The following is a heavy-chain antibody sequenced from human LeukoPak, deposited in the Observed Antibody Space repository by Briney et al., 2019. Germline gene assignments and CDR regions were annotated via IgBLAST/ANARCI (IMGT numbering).Heavy chain of an antibody. CDR1: GGSISSYY. D-gene: IGHD3-22*01. Sequence: SETLSLTCTVSGGSISSYYWSWIRQPPGKGLEWIGYIYYSGSTNYNPSLKSRVTISVDTSKNQFPLKLSSVTAADTAVYYCARGGFGRITMIVVAVDAFDIWGQGTMVTVSS. V-gene: IGHV4-59*01. CDR2: IYYSGST. CDR3: ARGGFGRITMIVVAVDAFDI. J-gene: IGHJ3*02.